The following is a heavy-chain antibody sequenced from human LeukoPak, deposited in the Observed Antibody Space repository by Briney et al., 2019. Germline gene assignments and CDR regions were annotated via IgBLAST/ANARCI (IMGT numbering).Heavy chain of an antibody. V-gene: IGHV1-46*01. CDR1: GYTFTTCY. CDR3: TKDPYNYGSY. D-gene: IGHD5-18*01. CDR2: INPGGGST. J-gene: IGHJ4*02. Sequence: GASVKVSCKASGYTFTTCYIYWVRQAPGQGLEWMGVINPGGGSTTYAQKFQDRVTMARDTSTSTVYMELSSLRSEDTAVYYCTKDPYNYGSYWGQGTLVTVSS.